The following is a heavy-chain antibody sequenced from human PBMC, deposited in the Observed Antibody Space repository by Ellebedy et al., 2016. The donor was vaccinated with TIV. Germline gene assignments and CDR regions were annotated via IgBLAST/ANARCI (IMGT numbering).Heavy chain of an antibody. CDR2: IIPILGIA. D-gene: IGHD6-19*01. CDR1: VVTFSSYA. J-gene: IGHJ4*02. V-gene: IGHV1-69*04. Sequence: AASVKVSCKASVVTFSSYAISCVRQAPGQGLEWMGRIIPILGIANYAQKFQGRVTITADKSTSTAYMELSSLRSEDTAVYCCARGTYSSGWYRYWGQGTLVTVSS. CDR3: ARGTYSSGWYRY.